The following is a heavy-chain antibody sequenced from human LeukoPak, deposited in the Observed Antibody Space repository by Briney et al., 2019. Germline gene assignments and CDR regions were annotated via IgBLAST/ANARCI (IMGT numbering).Heavy chain of an antibody. CDR1: GGSISSSNW. CDR3: ARKYCSSTSCKGDAFDI. Sequence: SETLSLTCAVSGGSISSSNWWSWVRQPPGKGLEWIGEIYHSGSTNFNPSLKSRVTISVDKSKNQFSLKLSSVTAADTAVYYCARKYCSSTSCKGDAFDIWGQGTMVTVSS. CDR2: IYHSGST. V-gene: IGHV4-4*02. J-gene: IGHJ3*02. D-gene: IGHD2-2*01.